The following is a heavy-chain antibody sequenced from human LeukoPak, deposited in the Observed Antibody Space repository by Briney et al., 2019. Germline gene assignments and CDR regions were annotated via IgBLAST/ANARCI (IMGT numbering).Heavy chain of an antibody. V-gene: IGHV3-74*01. CDR1: GFTFSAYW. CDR2: INSDGSST. Sequence: GGSLRLSCAASGFTFSAYWMHWVRQAPGKGLVWVSRINSDGSSTSYADSVKGRFTISKDNAKNTLYLQMNSLRAEDTAMYYCARGSDCSGGSCYSYWYFDLWGRGTLVTVSS. D-gene: IGHD2-15*01. CDR3: ARGSDCSGGSCYSYWYFDL. J-gene: IGHJ2*01.